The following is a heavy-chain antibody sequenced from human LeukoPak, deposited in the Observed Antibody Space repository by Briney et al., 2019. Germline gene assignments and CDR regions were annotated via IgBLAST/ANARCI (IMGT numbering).Heavy chain of an antibody. D-gene: IGHD1-26*01. J-gene: IGHJ4*02. V-gene: IGHV3-7*01. CDR2: IKQDGSEK. CDR1: GFTFSSYW. Sequence: PGGSLRLSCAASGFTFSSYWMSWVRQAPGKGLEWVANIKQDGSEKYYADSVKGRFTISRDNSKNTLYLQMNSLRAEDTAVYYCARDVGRGRELLHQLDYWGRGTLVTVSS. CDR3: ARDVGRGRELLHQLDY.